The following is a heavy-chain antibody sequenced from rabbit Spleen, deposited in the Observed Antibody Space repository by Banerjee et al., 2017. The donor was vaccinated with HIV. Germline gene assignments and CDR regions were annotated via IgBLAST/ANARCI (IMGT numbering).Heavy chain of an antibody. CDR2: IDAGNSGFT. D-gene: IGHD8-1*01. Sequence: QSLEESGGDLVKPGASLTLTCKASGVSFSFNSYMCWVRQAPGKGLEWIACIDAGNSGFTYFASWAKGRFTISKTSSTTVTLQMTSLTAADTATYFCARDSGSSFSRYGMDLWGPGTLVTVS. V-gene: IGHV1S40*01. J-gene: IGHJ6*01. CDR3: ARDSGSSFSRYGMDL. CDR1: GVSFSFNSY.